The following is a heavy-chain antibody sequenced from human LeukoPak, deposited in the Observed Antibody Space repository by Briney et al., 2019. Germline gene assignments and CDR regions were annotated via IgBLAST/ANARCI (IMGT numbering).Heavy chain of an antibody. CDR3: ARGGGDTAMVNWFDP. CDR1: VGSISTYY. CDR2: IYYSGST. Sequence: PSETLSLTCTVSVGSISTYYWSWIRQPPGKGLEWIGYIYYSGSTNYNPSLKSRVTISVDTSKNQFSLKLSSVTAADTAAYYCARGGGDTAMVNWFDPWGQGTLVTVSS. D-gene: IGHD5-18*01. J-gene: IGHJ5*02. V-gene: IGHV4-59*12.